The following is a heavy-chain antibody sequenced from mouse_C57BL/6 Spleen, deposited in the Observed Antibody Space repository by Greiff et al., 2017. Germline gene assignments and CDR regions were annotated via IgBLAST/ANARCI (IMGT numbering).Heavy chain of an antibody. CDR3: ASYDYDGVQAWFAY. V-gene: IGHV14-2*01. J-gene: IGHJ3*01. CDR2: IDPEDGET. Sequence: VQLQQSGAELVKPGASVKLSCTASGFNIKDYYMHWVKQRTEQGLEWIGRIDPEDGETKYAPKFKGKATIPADTSSNTAYLQLSSLTSEDTAVYYCASYDYDGVQAWFAYWGQGTLVTVSA. CDR1: GFNIKDYY. D-gene: IGHD2-4*01.